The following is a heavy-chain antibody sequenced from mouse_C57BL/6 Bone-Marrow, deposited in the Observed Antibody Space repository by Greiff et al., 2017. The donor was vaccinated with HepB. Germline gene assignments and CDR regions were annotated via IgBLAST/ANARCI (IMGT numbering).Heavy chain of an antibody. J-gene: IGHJ2*01. D-gene: IGHD2-10*01. CDR3: ARSPLPPFDY. CDR2: IYPRSGNT. Sequence: VQLVESGAELARPGASVKLSCKASGYTFTSYGISWVKQRTGQGLEWIGEIYPRSGNTYYNEKFQGKATLTADKSSSTAYMELRSLTSEDSAVYFCARSPLPPFDYWGQGTTLTVSS. CDR1: GYTFTSYG. V-gene: IGHV1-81*01.